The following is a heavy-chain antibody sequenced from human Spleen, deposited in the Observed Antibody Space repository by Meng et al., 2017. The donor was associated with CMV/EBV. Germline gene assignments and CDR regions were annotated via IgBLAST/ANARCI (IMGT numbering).Heavy chain of an antibody. Sequence: AVSGGSNSRSNWWSWGRQPPGKGLEWIGEIYHSGSTNYNPSLKSRVTISVDKSKNQFSLKLSSVTAADTAVYYCARNIRGGLRLGAWGQGTLVTVSS. CDR2: IYHSGST. J-gene: IGHJ4*02. V-gene: IGHV4-4*02. CDR3: ARNIRGGLRLGA. CDR1: GGSNSRSNW. D-gene: IGHD3-16*01.